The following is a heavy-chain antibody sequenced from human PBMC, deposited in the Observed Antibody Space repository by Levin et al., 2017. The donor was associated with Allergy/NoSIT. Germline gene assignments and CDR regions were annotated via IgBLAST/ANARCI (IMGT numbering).Heavy chain of an antibody. V-gene: IGHV1-18*01. J-gene: IGHJ5*02. CDR3: ARGADGDH. Sequence: ASVKVSCKASGYTFTNYDINWVRQAPGQGLEWMGWISGYNGDTNYAQNFQGRVTMTTDMSTSTAYMELRSLTSDDTALYYCARGADGDHWGQGTLVTVSS. CDR1: GYTFTNYD. CDR2: ISGYNGDT.